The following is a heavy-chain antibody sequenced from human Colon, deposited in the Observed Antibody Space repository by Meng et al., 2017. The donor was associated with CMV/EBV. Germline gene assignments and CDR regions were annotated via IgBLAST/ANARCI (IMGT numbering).Heavy chain of an antibody. V-gene: IGHV3-30*04. CDR1: GFTFSSYA. D-gene: IGHD6-6*01. Sequence: GESLKISCAASGFTFSSYAMHWVRQAPGKGLEWVAVISYDGSNKYYADSVKGRFTISRDNSKNTLYLQMNSLRAEDTAVYYCARATESSSGYYFDYWGQGTLVTVSS. J-gene: IGHJ4*02. CDR2: ISYDGSNK. CDR3: ARATESSSGYYFDY.